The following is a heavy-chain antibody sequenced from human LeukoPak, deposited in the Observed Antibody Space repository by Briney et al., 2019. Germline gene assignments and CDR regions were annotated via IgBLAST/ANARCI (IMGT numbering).Heavy chain of an antibody. CDR1: GGAISNDNYY. V-gene: IGHV4-39*01. CDR3: ARLSDY. J-gene: IGHJ4*02. Sequence: SETLSLTCTVSGGAISNDNYYWGWIRQPPGKGLEWIASINYSGTTYYNPSLNSRVSISVDTSKTQLSLRLSSVTAADTAVYYFARLSDYWGQGILVTVSS. CDR2: INYSGTT.